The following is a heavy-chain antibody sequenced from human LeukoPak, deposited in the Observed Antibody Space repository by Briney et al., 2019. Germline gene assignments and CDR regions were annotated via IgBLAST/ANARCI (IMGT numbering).Heavy chain of an antibody. D-gene: IGHD5-18*01. Sequence: SETLSLTCTVSGGSISSYYWSWIRQPPGKGLEWIRYIYYSGSTNYNPSLKSRVTISVDTSKNQFSLKLSSVTAADTAVYYCARMDTAMVTFGYWGQGTLVTVSS. V-gene: IGHV4-59*08. CDR3: ARMDTAMVTFGY. CDR2: IYYSGST. J-gene: IGHJ4*02. CDR1: GGSISSYY.